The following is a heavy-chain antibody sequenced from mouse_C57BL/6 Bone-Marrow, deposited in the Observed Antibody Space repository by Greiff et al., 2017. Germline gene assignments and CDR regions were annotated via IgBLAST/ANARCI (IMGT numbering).Heavy chain of an antibody. D-gene: IGHD1-1*01. J-gene: IGHJ4*01. CDR2: INPYNGDT. CDR1: GYSFTGYF. CDR3: ARPLLFYGSSGYAMDY. Sequence: EVKLQQSGPELVKPGDSVKISCKASGYSFTGYFMNWVMQSHGKSLEWIGRINPYNGDTFYNQKFKGKDTLTVDKSSSTAHMELRSLTSEDSAVYYCARPLLFYGSSGYAMDYWGQGNSVTVSS. V-gene: IGHV1-20*01.